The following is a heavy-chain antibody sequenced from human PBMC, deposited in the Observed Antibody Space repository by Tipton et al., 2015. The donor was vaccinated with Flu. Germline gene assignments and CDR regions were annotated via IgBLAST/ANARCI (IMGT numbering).Heavy chain of an antibody. V-gene: IGHV3-53*01. D-gene: IGHD1-26*01. Sequence: VQLVQSGGGLIQPGGSLRLSCAASGITVSSNYMSWVRQAPGKGLEWASVIYSGGSTYYADSVKGRFTISRDNSKNTLYLQMDSLRAEDTAVYYCARDLPRGSGGFDDWGQGTLVTVSS. CDR2: IYSGGST. J-gene: IGHJ4*02. CDR1: GITVSSNY. CDR3: ARDLPRGSGGFDD.